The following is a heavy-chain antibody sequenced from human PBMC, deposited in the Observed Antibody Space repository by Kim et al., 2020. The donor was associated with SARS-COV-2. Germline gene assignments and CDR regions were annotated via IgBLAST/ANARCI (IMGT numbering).Heavy chain of an antibody. CDR2: IYYSGST. V-gene: IGHV4-59*13. Sequence: SETLSLTCTVSGGSISSYYWSWIRQPPGKGLEWIGYIYYSGSTNYNPSLKSRVTISVDTSKNQFSLKLSSVTAADTAVYYCARERAMDSSSWYYWYFDLWGRGTLVTVSS. J-gene: IGHJ2*01. CDR3: ARERAMDSSSWYYWYFDL. CDR1: GGSISSYY. D-gene: IGHD6-13*01.